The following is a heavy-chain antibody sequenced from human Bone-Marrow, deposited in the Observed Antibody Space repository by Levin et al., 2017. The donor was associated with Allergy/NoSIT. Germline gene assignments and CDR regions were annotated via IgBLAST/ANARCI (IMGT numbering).Heavy chain of an antibody. J-gene: IGHJ4*02. V-gene: IGHV4-39*01. D-gene: IGHD6-19*01. Sequence: SETLSLTCTVSGDSIRSTSYYWGWIRQPPGKGLESIGTMYYSGNTYYNPSLKSRVTISVDTSKNQFSLKLSSVTAADTAVYYCATHRRYPSIAVAGADSWGQGTLVTVSS. CDR3: ATHRRYPSIAVAGADS. CDR1: GDSIRSTSYY. CDR2: MYYSGNT.